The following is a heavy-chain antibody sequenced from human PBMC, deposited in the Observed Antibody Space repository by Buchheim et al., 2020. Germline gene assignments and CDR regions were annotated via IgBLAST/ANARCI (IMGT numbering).Heavy chain of an antibody. J-gene: IGHJ5*02. D-gene: IGHD6-6*01. CDR2: IYHSGST. Sequence: QVQLQESGPGLVKPSETLSLTCAVSGYSISSGYYWGWIRQPPGKGLEWIGSIYHSGSTYYNPSLKSRVTISVATSKNQFSLKLSSVTAADTAVYYCARVNIAARGLVWFDPWGQGTL. CDR1: GYSISSGYY. V-gene: IGHV4-38-2*01. CDR3: ARVNIAARGLVWFDP.